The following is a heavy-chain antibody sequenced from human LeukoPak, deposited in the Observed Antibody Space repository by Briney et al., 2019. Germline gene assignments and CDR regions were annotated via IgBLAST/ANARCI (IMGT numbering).Heavy chain of an antibody. J-gene: IGHJ3*02. Sequence: GGSRRLSCSASGFTFSSYAMHWVRQAPGKGLEYVSAISSNGGSTYYADSVKGRFTISRDNSKNTLYLQMSSLRAEDTAVYYCVKGRAGVVVPAAIDAFDIWGQGTMVTVSS. CDR3: VKGRAGVVVPAAIDAFDI. CDR1: GFTFSSYA. CDR2: ISSNGGST. V-gene: IGHV3-64D*06. D-gene: IGHD2-2*01.